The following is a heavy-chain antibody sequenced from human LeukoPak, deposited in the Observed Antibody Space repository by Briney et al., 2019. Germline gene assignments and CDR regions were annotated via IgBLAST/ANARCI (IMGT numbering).Heavy chain of an antibody. J-gene: IGHJ4*02. V-gene: IGHV4-59*08. Sequence: PSETLSLTCTVSGGSISSYYWSWIRQPPGKGPEWIGYIYYSGSTNYNPSLKSRVTISVDTSKNQFSLKLSSVTAADTAVYYCARVGFSSSWYFDYWGQGTLVTVSS. CDR2: IYYSGST. CDR1: GGSISSYY. CDR3: ARVGFSSSWYFDY. D-gene: IGHD6-13*01.